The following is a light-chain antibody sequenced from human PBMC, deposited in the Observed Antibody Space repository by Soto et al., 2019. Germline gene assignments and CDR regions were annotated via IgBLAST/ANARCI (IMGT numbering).Light chain of an antibody. Sequence: EIMMTQSPANVSVFPGERATLSCRASQSIDSDLAWYQQKPGQVPRLLIYGASTRATGIPARFSGSGSGTEFTLTISSLQSDDFAVYHCQQYNHWRTFGQGTKVEIK. V-gene: IGKV3-15*01. CDR2: GAS. J-gene: IGKJ1*01. CDR3: QQYNHWRT. CDR1: QSIDSD.